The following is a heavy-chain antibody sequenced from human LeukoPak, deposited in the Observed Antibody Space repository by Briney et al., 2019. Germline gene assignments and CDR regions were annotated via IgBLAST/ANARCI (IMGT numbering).Heavy chain of an antibody. Sequence: GGSLRLSCAASGFTFSSYWMHWVPQAPGKGLVWVSRINSDGSSTSYADSVKGRFTISRDNAKNTLYLQMNSLRAEDTAVYYCARDPILTGYYSYFDYWGQGTLVTVSS. V-gene: IGHV3-74*01. D-gene: IGHD3-9*01. CDR3: ARDPILTGYYSYFDY. CDR1: GFTFSSYW. CDR2: INSDGSST. J-gene: IGHJ4*02.